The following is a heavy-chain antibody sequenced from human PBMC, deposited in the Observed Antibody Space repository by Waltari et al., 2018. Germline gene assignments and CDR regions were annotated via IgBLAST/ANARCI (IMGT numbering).Heavy chain of an antibody. CDR2: INPHSGDT. CDR1: GYTFTGYF. Sequence: QVQLVQSGAEVQKPGASVKVSCTASGYTFTGYFIHWVRQAPGQGFEWMGWINPHSGDTKYAKKCQGRVTMTRDTSISTAYMELSWLGSDDTAVYSCARGGALVVVTMDYWGQGTLVTVSS. J-gene: IGHJ4*02. V-gene: IGHV1-2*02. D-gene: IGHD3-22*01. CDR3: ARGGALVVVTMDY.